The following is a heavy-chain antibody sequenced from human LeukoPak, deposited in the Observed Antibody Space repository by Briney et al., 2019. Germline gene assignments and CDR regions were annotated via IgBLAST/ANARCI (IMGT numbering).Heavy chain of an antibody. CDR2: ISSSSSYI. D-gene: IGHD4-4*01. V-gene: IGHV3-21*01. J-gene: IGHJ5*02. Sequence: GGSLRLSCAASGFTFSSYSVNWVRQAPGKGLEWVSSISSSSSYIYYADSVKGRFTISRDNAKNSLYLQMNSLRAEDTAVYYCARDDYSNYGWFDPWGQGTLVTVSS. CDR1: GFTFSSYS. CDR3: ARDDYSNYGWFDP.